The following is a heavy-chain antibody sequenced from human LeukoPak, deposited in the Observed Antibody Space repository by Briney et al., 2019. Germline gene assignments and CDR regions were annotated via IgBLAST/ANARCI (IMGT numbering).Heavy chain of an antibody. CDR2: IYYSGST. J-gene: IGHJ4*02. CDR1: GGSISSSSYY. D-gene: IGHD3-22*01. V-gene: IGHV4-39*01. CDR3: ARLDSSGYSLFFDY. Sequence: SETLSLTCTVSGGSISSSSYYWGWIRRPPGKGLEWIGSIYYSGSTYYNPSLKSRVTISVDTSKNQFSLKLSSVTAADTAVYYCARLDSSGYSLFFDYWGQGTLVTVSS.